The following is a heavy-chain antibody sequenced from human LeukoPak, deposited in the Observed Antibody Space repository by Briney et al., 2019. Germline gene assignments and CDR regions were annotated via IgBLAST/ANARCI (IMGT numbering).Heavy chain of an antibody. Sequence: SETLSLTCTVSGGSISSGGYYWSWIRQHPGRGLEWIGYIYYSGSTYYNPSLKSRVTISVDTSKNQCSLKLSSVTAADTAVYYCARSYDSSGYNYWGQGTLVTVSS. J-gene: IGHJ4*02. CDR3: ARSYDSSGYNY. CDR1: GGSISSGGYY. V-gene: IGHV4-31*03. CDR2: IYYSGST. D-gene: IGHD3-22*01.